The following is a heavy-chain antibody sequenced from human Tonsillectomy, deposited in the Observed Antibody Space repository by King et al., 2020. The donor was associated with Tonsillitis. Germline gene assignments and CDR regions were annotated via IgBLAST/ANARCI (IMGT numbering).Heavy chain of an antibody. CDR3: ARSNYGYFDL. CDR2: IYYSGST. Sequence: VQLQESGPGLVKPSETLSLTCTVSGGSISSYYWSWIRQPPGKGLEWIGYIYYSGSTNHNPPLKSRVTISVDTSKNQFSLKLSSVTAADTAVYYCARSNYGYFDLWGRGTLVTVSS. V-gene: IGHV4-59*01. J-gene: IGHJ2*01. CDR1: GGSISSYY.